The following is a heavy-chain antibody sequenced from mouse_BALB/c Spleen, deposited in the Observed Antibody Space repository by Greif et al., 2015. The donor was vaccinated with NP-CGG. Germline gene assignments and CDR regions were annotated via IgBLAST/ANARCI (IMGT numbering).Heavy chain of an antibody. CDR3: ARGQYDYDGAY. D-gene: IGHD2-4*01. J-gene: IGHJ3*01. CDR1: GYAFTNYW. Sequence: QVQLQQSGAELVRPGTSVKISCKAPGYAFTNYWLGWVKQRPGHGLEWIGDIYPGSGNTYYNEKFKGKATLTADKSSSTAYMQLSSLASEDSAVYFCARGQYDYDGAYWGQGTLVTVSA. CDR2: IYPGSGNT. V-gene: IGHV1-63*02.